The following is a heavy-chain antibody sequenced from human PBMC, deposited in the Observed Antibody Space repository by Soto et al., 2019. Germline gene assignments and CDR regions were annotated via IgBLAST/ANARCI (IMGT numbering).Heavy chain of an antibody. CDR2: ISNNDNK. Sequence: QVQLVQSGAEVKKPGASVKVSCKASGYTFSNYVITWVRQAPGQGLEWKGWISNNDNKKYAQNFQDRVTLTTESSTATAYMDLKSLRSDDTAVYYCVREGGYSDYGLAYWGQGTLVTVSS. CDR3: VREGGYSDYGLAY. CDR1: GYTFSNYV. V-gene: IGHV1-18*01. D-gene: IGHD4-17*01. J-gene: IGHJ4*02.